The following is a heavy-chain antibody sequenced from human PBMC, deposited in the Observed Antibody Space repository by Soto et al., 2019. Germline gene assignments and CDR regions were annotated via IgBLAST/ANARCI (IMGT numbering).Heavy chain of an antibody. CDR3: ERGFGELLSYRWFDP. V-gene: IGHV4-4*07. D-gene: IGHD3-10*01. CDR2: IYTSGST. J-gene: IGHJ5*02. CDR1: GGSISSYY. Sequence: PSETLSLTCTVSGGSISSYYWSWIRQPAGKGLEWIGRIYTSGSTNYNPSLKSRVTMSVDTSKNQFSLKLSSVTAADTAVYYCERGFGELLSYRWFDPWGQGTLVTVSS.